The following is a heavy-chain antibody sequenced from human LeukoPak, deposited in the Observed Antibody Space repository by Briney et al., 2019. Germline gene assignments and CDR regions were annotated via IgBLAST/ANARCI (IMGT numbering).Heavy chain of an antibody. CDR1: GYTFTSYG. CDR3: AKDEYYYDSSGRLMGYFDY. Sequence: ASVKVSCKASGYTFTSYGISWVRQAPGQGLEWMGWISAYNGNTNYAQKLQGRVTMTTDTSTSTAYMELRSLRSDDTAVYYCAKDEYYYDSSGRLMGYFDYWGQGTLVTVSS. J-gene: IGHJ4*02. V-gene: IGHV1-18*01. CDR2: ISAYNGNT. D-gene: IGHD3-22*01.